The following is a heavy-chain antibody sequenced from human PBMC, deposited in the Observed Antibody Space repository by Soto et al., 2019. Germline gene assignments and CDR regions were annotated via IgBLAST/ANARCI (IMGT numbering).Heavy chain of an antibody. V-gene: IGHV5-51*01. Sequence: PGQSQRISCNGSGYSFTSYWIGWVRQMPGKGLEWMGIIYPGDSDTRYSPSFQGQVTISADKSISTAYLQWSSLKASDTAMYYCARHGKTMVRHRHYYYYGMDVWGQGATVTVSS. CDR1: GYSFTSYW. CDR3: ARHGKTMVRHRHYYYYGMDV. D-gene: IGHD3-10*01. J-gene: IGHJ6*02. CDR2: IYPGDSDT.